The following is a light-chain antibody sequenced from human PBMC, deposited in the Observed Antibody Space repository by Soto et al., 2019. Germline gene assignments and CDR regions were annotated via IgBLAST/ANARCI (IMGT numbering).Light chain of an antibody. CDR1: QDTRSY. CDR2: VAS. Sequence: DIQVTQAPSFLSVSVGDRVTVTCRASQDTRSYLALYQQKPGKAPKLLIYVASTLQSGVPSRFSGSGSGTEFTLTISSLQPEDFATYYCQQHNSYPLTFGPGTKVEIK. CDR3: QQHNSYPLT. V-gene: IGKV1-9*01. J-gene: IGKJ3*01.